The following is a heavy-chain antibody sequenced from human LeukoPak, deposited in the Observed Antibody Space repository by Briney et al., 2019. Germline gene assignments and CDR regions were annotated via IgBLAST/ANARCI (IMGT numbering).Heavy chain of an antibody. V-gene: IGHV3-9*01. D-gene: IGHD3-16*01. CDR2: ISWNSGSI. J-gene: IGHJ5*02. CDR1: GFTVSSNY. Sequence: PGGSLRLSCAASGFTVSSNYMSWVRQAPGKGLEWVSGISWNSGSIGYADSVKGRFTISRDNAKNSLYLQMNSLRAEDTALYYCAKDITATEFGWFDPWGQGTLVTVSS. CDR3: AKDITATEFGWFDP.